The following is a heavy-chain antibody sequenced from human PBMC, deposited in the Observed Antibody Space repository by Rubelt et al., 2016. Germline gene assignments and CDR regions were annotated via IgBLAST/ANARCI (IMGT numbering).Heavy chain of an antibody. Sequence: QVQLQESGPGLVKPSETLSLTCSVSRGSISGYYWSWIRQPPGKGLEWIGEINHSGSTNYNPSLKSRVTISVDTSKNQFSLKLSSVTAADTAVYYCARVARGSGLDPWGQGTLVTVSS. CDR1: RGSISGYY. V-gene: IGHV4-34*01. CDR2: INHSGST. CDR3: ARVARGSGLDP. D-gene: IGHD3-10*01. J-gene: IGHJ5*02.